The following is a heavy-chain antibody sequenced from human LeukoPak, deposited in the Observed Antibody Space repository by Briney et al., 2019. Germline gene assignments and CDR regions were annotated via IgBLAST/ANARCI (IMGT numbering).Heavy chain of an antibody. D-gene: IGHD3-3*01. CDR3: ARRPSVFGVIIKYYFDY. CDR1: GASISTYY. J-gene: IGHJ4*02. Sequence: SETLSLTCTVSGASISTYYWGWIRQPPGKGLEWIGSIYYSGSTYYNPSLKSRVTISVGTSKNQFSLKLSSVTAADTAVYYCARRPSVFGVIIKYYFDYWGQGILVTVSS. CDR2: IYYSGST. V-gene: IGHV4-39*01.